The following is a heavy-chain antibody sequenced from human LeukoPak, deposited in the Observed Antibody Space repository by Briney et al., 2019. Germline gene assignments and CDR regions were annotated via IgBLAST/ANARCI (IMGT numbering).Heavy chain of an antibody. V-gene: IGHV3-21*01. CDR2: ISSSSSYI. CDR3: ARAFWVDYGDYVVYYGMDV. CDR1: GFTFSSYS. D-gene: IGHD4-17*01. J-gene: IGHJ6*02. Sequence: GGSLRLSCAASGFTFSSYSMNWVRQAPGKGLEWVSSISSSSSYIYYADSVKGRFTISRDNAKNSLYLQMNSLRAEDTAVYYCARAFWVDYGDYVVYYGMDVWGQGTTVTVSS.